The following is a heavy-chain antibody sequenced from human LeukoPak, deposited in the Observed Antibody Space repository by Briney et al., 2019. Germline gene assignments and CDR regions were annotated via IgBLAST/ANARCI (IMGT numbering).Heavy chain of an antibody. D-gene: IGHD5-18*01. CDR1: GFTFSSYA. V-gene: IGHV3-23*01. J-gene: IGHJ4*02. CDR2: ISGSGGST. CDR3: AKAGLGTAMAEELDFDY. Sequence: GGSLRLSCAASGFTFSSYAMSWVRQAPGKGLEWVSAISGSGGSTYYADSVKGRFTISRDNSKNTLYPQMNSLRAEDTAVYYCAKAGLGTAMAEELDFDYWGQGTLVTVSS.